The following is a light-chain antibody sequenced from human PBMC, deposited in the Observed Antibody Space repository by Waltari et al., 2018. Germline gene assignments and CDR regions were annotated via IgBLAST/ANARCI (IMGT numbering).Light chain of an antibody. Sequence: QSALTQPASVSGSPGQSITISCTGSSSDIGGYNYVSWYQQHPGKVPKLIIYEVSNRPSGVSNRFSGSKSGNTASLTISGLQPEDEGDYYCSSYTIRSAFVVFGGGTKLTVL. CDR2: EVS. CDR3: SSYTIRSAFVV. J-gene: IGLJ2*01. CDR1: SSDIGGYNY. V-gene: IGLV2-14*01.